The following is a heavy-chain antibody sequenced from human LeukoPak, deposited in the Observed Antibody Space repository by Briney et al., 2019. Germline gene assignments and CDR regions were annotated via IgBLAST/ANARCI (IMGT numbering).Heavy chain of an antibody. J-gene: IGHJ4*02. Sequence: GASVKVSCKASGGTFSSYAISWVRQAPGQGLEWMGGIIPIFGTANYAQKFQGRVTITADESTSTAYMELSSLRSEDTAVYYCARDGNYDFWSGYYTGPFDYWGQGTLVTVSS. CDR2: IIPIFGTA. V-gene: IGHV1-69*13. CDR3: ARDGNYDFWSGYYTGPFDY. CDR1: GGTFSSYA. D-gene: IGHD3-3*01.